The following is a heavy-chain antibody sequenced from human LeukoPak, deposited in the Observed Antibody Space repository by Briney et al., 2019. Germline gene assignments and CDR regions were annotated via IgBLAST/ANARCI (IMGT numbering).Heavy chain of an antibody. CDR1: GFTFSSYS. V-gene: IGHV3-30*18. D-gene: IGHD7-27*01. J-gene: IGHJ4*02. CDR2: ISYDGSNK. Sequence: GGSLRLSCAASGFTFSSYSMNWVRQAPGKGLEWVAVISYDGSNKYYADSVKGRFTISRDNSKNTLYLQMNSLRAEDTAVYYCAKGELGMREDWGQGTLVTVSS. CDR3: AKGELGMRED.